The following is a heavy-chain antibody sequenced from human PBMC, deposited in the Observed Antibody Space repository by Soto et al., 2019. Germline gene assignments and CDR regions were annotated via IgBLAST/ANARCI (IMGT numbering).Heavy chain of an antibody. Sequence: GGSLRLSCAASGFTVSSNYMSWVRQAPGNGLEFVSVIYSFFSTYYADSLKGRFTISIYNSKNTLYLQMNILISEDPAVYYGARDHSIAAAQPTDYWGQGT. CDR1: GFTVSSNY. CDR2: IYSFFST. D-gene: IGHD6-13*01. CDR3: ARDHSIAAAQPTDY. J-gene: IGHJ4*02. V-gene: IGHV3-66*01.